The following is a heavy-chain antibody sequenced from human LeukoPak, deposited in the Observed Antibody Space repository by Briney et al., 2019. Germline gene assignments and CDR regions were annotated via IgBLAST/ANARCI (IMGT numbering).Heavy chain of an antibody. D-gene: IGHD5-18*01. J-gene: IGHJ6*03. CDR3: AGTTEGGYTYGYFYYYYMDV. Sequence: PSETLSLTCTVSGDSISTSNSYWGWIRQPPGKGLEWIGSIYYSGNTYYNPSLKSRVTISVDTSKDQFSLKLTSVTAADTAVYYCAGTTEGGYTYGYFYYYYMDVWGKGTTVTISS. V-gene: IGHV4-39*07. CDR1: GDSISTSNSY. CDR2: IYYSGNT.